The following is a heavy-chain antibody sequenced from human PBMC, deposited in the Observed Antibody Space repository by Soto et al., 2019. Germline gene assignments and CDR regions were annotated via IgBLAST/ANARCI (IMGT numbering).Heavy chain of an antibody. J-gene: IGHJ4*02. CDR2: INSDGSST. D-gene: IGHD3-3*01. V-gene: IGHV3-74*01. CDR1: GFTFSSYW. Sequence: GGSLRLSCAASGFTFSSYWMHWVRQAPGKGLVWVSRINSDGSSTSYADSVKGRFTISRDNAKNTLYLQMNSLRAEDTAVYYCAREYYDFWSGYYPLDYWGQGTLVTVSS. CDR3: AREYYDFWSGYYPLDY.